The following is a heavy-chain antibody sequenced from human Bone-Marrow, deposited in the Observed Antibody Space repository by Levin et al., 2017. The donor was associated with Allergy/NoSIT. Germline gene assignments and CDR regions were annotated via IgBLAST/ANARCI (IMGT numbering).Heavy chain of an antibody. Sequence: GGSLRLSCTASGFTFGDYAMSWFRQAPGKGLEWVGFIRSKAYGGTTEYAASVKGRFTISRDDSKSIAYLQMNSLKTEDTAVYYCTRDRASTGNYYDSSGYFWAVGRDAFDIWGQGTMVTVSS. J-gene: IGHJ3*02. CDR1: GFTFGDYA. CDR2: IRSKAYGGTT. D-gene: IGHD3-22*01. CDR3: TRDRASTGNYYDSSGYFWAVGRDAFDI. V-gene: IGHV3-49*03.